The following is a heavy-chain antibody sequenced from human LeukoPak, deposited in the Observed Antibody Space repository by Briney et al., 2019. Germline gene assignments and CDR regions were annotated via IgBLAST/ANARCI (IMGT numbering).Heavy chain of an antibody. J-gene: IGHJ4*02. Sequence: GGSLRLSCAASGFTFSSYAMHWVRQAPGKGLEWVAVISYDGSNKYYADSVKGRFTISRDNSKNTLYLQMNSLRAEDTAVYYCARDLGERGGYDSGVGYWGQGTLVTVSS. CDR2: ISYDGSNK. D-gene: IGHD5-12*01. CDR1: GFTFSSYA. V-gene: IGHV3-30-3*01. CDR3: ARDLGERGGYDSGVGY.